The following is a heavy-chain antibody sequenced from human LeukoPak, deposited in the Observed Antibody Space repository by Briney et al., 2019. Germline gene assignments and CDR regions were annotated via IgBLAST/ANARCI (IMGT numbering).Heavy chain of an antibody. CDR1: GFTVSSNY. D-gene: IGHD6-19*01. J-gene: IGHJ5*02. CDR3: ASSSGGFNWFDP. V-gene: IGHV3-74*01. Sequence: GGSLRLSCAASGFTVSSNYMSWVRQAPGKGLLWVSRINSDGSSTNYADSVKGRFTISRDNAKNTMYLQMNSLRVEDTAVYYCASSSGGFNWFDPWGQGTLVTVSS. CDR2: INSDGSST.